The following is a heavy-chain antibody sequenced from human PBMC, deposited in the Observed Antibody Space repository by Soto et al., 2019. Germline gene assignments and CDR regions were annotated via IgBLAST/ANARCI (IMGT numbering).Heavy chain of an antibody. CDR3: TMRDGVPSYYIHL. V-gene: IGHV4-39*01. D-gene: IGHD3-10*01. CDR1: GGSFTSINYC. CDR2: ICYSGTS. J-gene: IGHJ4*02. Sequence: SETLSLTCAVSGGSFTSINYCWGWVRQPPEGGMEWIATICYSGTSYYKPSLKSRVTTSVDTSKNQFSLRLSSVTAADTAVYFCTMRDGVPSYYIHLWGPGTLVTVSS.